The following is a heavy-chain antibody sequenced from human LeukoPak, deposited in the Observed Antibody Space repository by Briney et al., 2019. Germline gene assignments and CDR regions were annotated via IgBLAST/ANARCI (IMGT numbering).Heavy chain of an antibody. Sequence: GRSLRLSCAASGFTFSTYGMHWVRQAPGKGLEWVAVIWYDGSNKYYVDSVKGRFTISRDNSKNTLHLQMNGLRAEDTAVYYCARDRSGDLFYYYYYGMDVWGQGTTVTVSS. J-gene: IGHJ6*02. CDR3: ARDRSGDLFYYYYYGMDV. CDR2: IWYDGSNK. D-gene: IGHD1-26*01. V-gene: IGHV3-33*01. CDR1: GFTFSTYG.